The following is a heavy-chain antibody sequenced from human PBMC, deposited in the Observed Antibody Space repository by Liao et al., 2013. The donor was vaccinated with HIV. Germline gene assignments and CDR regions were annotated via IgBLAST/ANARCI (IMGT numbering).Heavy chain of an antibody. CDR1: GGSISSYY. CDR2: IYYSGST. J-gene: IGHJ4*02. CDR3: ASTQWLYSPFDY. V-gene: IGHV4-59*01. D-gene: IGHD3-22*01. Sequence: QVQLQESGPGLVKPSETLSLTCTVSGGSISSYYWSWIRQPPGKGLEWIGYIYYSGSTNSNPSLKSRVAISLDPSKNQLSLKLSSVSAADTAVYYCASTQWLYSPFDYWGQGTLVTVSS.